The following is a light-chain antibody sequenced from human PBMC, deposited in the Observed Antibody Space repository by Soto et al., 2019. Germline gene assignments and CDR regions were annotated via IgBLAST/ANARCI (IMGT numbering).Light chain of an antibody. J-gene: IGKJ2*01. V-gene: IGKV3-20*01. CDR3: QQYRRSPRT. CDR2: GAS. Sequence: DIVLTQSPGTLSLSPGERATLSCRASQRVSSSYLAWYQQKPGQAPRLLIYGASSKATGIPDRFSGSGSGTDFTLTISRVEPEDFAVYYCQQYRRSPRTFGQGTKLEIK. CDR1: QRVSSSY.